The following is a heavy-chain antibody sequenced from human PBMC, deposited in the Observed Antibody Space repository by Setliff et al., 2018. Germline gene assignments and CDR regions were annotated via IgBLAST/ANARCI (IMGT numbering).Heavy chain of an antibody. D-gene: IGHD3-10*01. CDR2: VFYSGDT. CDR1: GGSVISHY. Sequence: PSETLSLTCTVSGGSVISHYWSWIRQTPEKGLEWIGFVFYSGDTRYNPSLKSRVTMSVDTSMNQFSLNLNSVTAADTAVYYCARDRTYYASGTYTRWFDYWGQGSLVTVSS. CDR3: ARDRTYYASGTYTRWFDY. V-gene: IGHV4-59*02. J-gene: IGHJ4*02.